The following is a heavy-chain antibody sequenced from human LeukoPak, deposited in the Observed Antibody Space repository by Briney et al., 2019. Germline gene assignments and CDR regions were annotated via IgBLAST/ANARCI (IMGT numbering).Heavy chain of an antibody. CDR2: INHSGST. Sequence: SETLSLTCAVYGGSFSGYYWSWIRQPPGKGLEWIGEINHSGSTNYKPSLKSRVTISVDTSKNQFSLKLSSVTAADTAVYYCARMAGNGTPYRGNFDYWGQGTLVTVSS. CDR1: GGSFSGYY. D-gene: IGHD1/OR15-1a*01. J-gene: IGHJ4*02. V-gene: IGHV4-34*01. CDR3: ARMAGNGTPYRGNFDY.